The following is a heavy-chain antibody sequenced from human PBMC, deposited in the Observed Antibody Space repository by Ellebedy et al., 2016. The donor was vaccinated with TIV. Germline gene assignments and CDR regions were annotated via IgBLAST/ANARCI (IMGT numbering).Heavy chain of an antibody. D-gene: IGHD3-9*01. Sequence: GESLKISCAASGFTYSHYAMHWVRQAPGKGLEWGAVIWYDGSNEFYAHSVKGRFTISRDNSKNMVYLQMSSLRPEDTAVYYCGMDANAYDLLTGHDYWGQGTLVTVSS. CDR2: IWYDGSNE. J-gene: IGHJ4*02. CDR3: GMDANAYDLLTGHDY. V-gene: IGHV3-33*01. CDR1: GFTYSHYA.